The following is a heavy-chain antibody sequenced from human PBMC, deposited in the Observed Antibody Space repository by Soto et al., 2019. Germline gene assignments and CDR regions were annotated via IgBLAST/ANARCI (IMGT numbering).Heavy chain of an antibody. J-gene: IGHJ4*02. CDR3: AKRRGAGGHFGY. D-gene: IGHD2-15*01. CDR2: VSIGGSA. CDR1: GFTFSSYA. Sequence: GFTFSSYAMGWVRQGPGKGLEWVAVVSIGGSAHYADSVRGRFTISRDNSKNTLSLQMNSLTAEDTAVYFCAKRRGAGGHFGYWGQGALVTVSS. V-gene: IGHV3-23*01.